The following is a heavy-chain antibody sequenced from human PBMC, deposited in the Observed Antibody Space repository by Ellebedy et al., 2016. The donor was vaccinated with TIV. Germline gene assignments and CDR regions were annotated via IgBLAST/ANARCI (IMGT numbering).Heavy chain of an antibody. D-gene: IGHD6-19*01. Sequence: SETLSLXXTVCGGSISSNTYSWGWIRQPPGKGPEWIGTIFYSGNTYYNPSLKSRVTISVDTSKNQFSLHLTSVTAADTAVYYCAREGIEVAASLNWFDPWGQGTLVTVSS. J-gene: IGHJ5*02. CDR3: AREGIEVAASLNWFDP. CDR2: IFYSGNT. V-gene: IGHV4-39*07. CDR1: GGSISSNTYS.